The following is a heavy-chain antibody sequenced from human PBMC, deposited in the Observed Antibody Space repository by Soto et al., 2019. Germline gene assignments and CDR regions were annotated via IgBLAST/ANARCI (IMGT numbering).Heavy chain of an antibody. CDR1: GYTFTNYN. V-gene: IGHV1-8*01. CDR2: MNPNSGNT. D-gene: IGHD6-6*01. Sequence: QVQLVQSGAEVKKPGASVKVSCKTSGYTFTNYNINWVRQATGQALAWMGWMNPNSGNTGYAQKFQGRVAMTRNTSITTAYMELSSVRSGDTAVNYCARAEPYSTSSPFDYWGQGTLVTVSS. CDR3: ARAEPYSTSSPFDY. J-gene: IGHJ4*02.